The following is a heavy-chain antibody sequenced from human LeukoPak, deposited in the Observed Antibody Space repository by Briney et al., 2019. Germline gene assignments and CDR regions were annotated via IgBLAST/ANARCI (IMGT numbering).Heavy chain of an antibody. CDR2: INHSGST. Sequence: SETLSLTCAVYGGSFSGYYWSWIRQPPGKGLEWTGEINHSGSTNYNPSLKSRVTISVDTSKNQFSLKLSSVTAADTAVYYCARRKNYYDSSGYRSYWYFDLWGRGTLVTVSS. CDR3: ARRKNYYDSSGYRSYWYFDL. CDR1: GGSFSGYY. J-gene: IGHJ2*01. V-gene: IGHV4-34*01. D-gene: IGHD3-22*01.